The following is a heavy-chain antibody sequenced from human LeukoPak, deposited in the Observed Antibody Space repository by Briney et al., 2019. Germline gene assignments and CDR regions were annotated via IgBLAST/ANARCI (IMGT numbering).Heavy chain of an antibody. Sequence: GASVKLSCKTSGYTFSSYGINWVRQAPGQGLEWMGWISTYNGDTHYAQKLQGRVTMTTDTSTSTAYMDLRSLTSDDTAVYYCVRGILSDDTLTGPWGQGTLVTVSS. J-gene: IGHJ5*02. CDR3: VRGILSDDTLTGP. V-gene: IGHV1-18*01. CDR2: ISTYNGDT. CDR1: GYTFSSYG. D-gene: IGHD3-9*01.